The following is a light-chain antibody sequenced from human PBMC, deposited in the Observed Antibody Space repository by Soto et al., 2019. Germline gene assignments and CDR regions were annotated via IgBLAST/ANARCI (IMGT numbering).Light chain of an antibody. CDR3: SSYTSSSPVG. Sequence: QSALTQPASVAGSPGQSITISCTGTSSDVGGYNYVSWYQQHPGKTPKLMIYDVSNRPSGVSNRFSGSKSGNTASLTISGLQAEDYADYYCSSYTSSSPVGFGGGTKLTVL. CDR2: DVS. V-gene: IGLV2-14*01. CDR1: SSDVGGYNY. J-gene: IGLJ2*01.